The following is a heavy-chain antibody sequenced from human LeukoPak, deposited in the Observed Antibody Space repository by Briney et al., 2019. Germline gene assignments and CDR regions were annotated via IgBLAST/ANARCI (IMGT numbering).Heavy chain of an antibody. CDR2: ISSSSSTI. J-gene: IGHJ6*03. V-gene: IGHV3-48*01. Sequence: GGSLRLSCAASGFTFSSYSMNWVRQAPGKGLEWVSYISSSSSTIYYADSVKGRFTISRDNAKNSLYLQMNSLRAEDTAVYYCAREGDFWSGHSSCYYYYMDVWGKGTTVTVSS. CDR1: GFTFSSYS. CDR3: AREGDFWSGHSSCYYYYMDV. D-gene: IGHD3-3*01.